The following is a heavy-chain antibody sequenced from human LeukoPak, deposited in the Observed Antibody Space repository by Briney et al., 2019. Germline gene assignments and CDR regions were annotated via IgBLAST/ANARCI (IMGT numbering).Heavy chain of an antibody. J-gene: IGHJ4*02. CDR1: GFTFSSYW. CDR2: IYGGDNR. CDR3: ARGPTVSSTWDY. D-gene: IGHD2-2*01. Sequence: GGSLRLSCAASGFTFSSYWMSWVRQAPGKGLEWVSSIYGGDNREYSDSVKGRFTISRDDSKNTVSLQMSSLRVEDTAVYYCARGPTVSSTWDYWGQGTLVTVSP. V-gene: IGHV3-53*01.